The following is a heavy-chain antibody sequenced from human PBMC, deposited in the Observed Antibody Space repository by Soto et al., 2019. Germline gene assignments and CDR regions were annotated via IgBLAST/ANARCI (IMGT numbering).Heavy chain of an antibody. V-gene: IGHV4-59*08. J-gene: IGHJ5*02. Sequence: QVQLQESGPGLVKPSETLSLTCTVSGGSIRSYYWSWIRQPPGKGLEWIGSIYYSGSTNYKPSLSSRVTISVDTSKNQFSLKLNSVTAADTAVYYCARQGGWFDPWGPGTLVTVSS. CDR2: IYYSGST. CDR3: ARQGGWFDP. D-gene: IGHD1-26*01. CDR1: GGSIRSYY.